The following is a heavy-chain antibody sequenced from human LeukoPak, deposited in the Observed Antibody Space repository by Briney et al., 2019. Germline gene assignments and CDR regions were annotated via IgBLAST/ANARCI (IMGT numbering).Heavy chain of an antibody. D-gene: IGHD6-19*01. CDR1: GGSFSGYY. CDR3: ARWDDSAWAFGS. CDR2: IPHTGTT. J-gene: IGHJ4*02. V-gene: IGHV4-59*08. Sequence: SETLSLTCAVYGGSFSGYYWSWIRQPPGKGLEWIGYIPHTGTTSYRSSLKSRVTISVDSSKNQLSLKLASVTAADTAVYFCARWDDSAWAFGSWGPGTLVTVSS.